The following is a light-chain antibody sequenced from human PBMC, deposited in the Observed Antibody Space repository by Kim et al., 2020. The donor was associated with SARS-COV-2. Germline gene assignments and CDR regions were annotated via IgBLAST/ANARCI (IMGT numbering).Light chain of an antibody. V-gene: IGKV1-27*01. J-gene: IGKJ4*01. Sequence: ASVGARVTNTCRGSRGISYYLAWYQQRPGKVPKLLIYAASTLQSGDPSRFSGGGSGTDFTLAISSLQPEDVATYYCQNYNSVPLTFGGGTKVEIK. CDR2: AAS. CDR3: QNYNSVPLT. CDR1: RGISYY.